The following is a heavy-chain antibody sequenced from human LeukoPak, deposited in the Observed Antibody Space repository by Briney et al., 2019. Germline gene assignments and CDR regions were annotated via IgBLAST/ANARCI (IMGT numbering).Heavy chain of an antibody. V-gene: IGHV3-21*01. CDR3: AREDTYYDFWSGSNFDY. CDR1: GFTFSSYS. D-gene: IGHD3-3*01. CDR2: ISSSSSYI. Sequence: GGSLRLSCAASGFTFSSYSMNWVRQAPGKGLEWVSSISSSSSYIYYADSVKGRFTISRDYAKNSLYLQMNSLRAEDTAVYYCAREDTYYDFWSGSNFDYWGQGTLVTVSS. J-gene: IGHJ4*02.